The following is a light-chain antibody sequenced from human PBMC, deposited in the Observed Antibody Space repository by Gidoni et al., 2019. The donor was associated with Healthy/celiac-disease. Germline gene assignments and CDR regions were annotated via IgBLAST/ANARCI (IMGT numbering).Light chain of an antibody. CDR2: WAS. CDR3: QQYYSTPLT. Sequence: DIVMTQSPDSLAVSLGERATINCKSSQSVLYSSNNNNYLAWYQQKPGQPPNLLIYWASTRESGVPDRCSGSGSGTDFTLTISSLQAEDVAVYYCQQYYSTPLTFGGGTKVEIK. V-gene: IGKV4-1*01. J-gene: IGKJ4*01. CDR1: QSVLYSSNNNNY.